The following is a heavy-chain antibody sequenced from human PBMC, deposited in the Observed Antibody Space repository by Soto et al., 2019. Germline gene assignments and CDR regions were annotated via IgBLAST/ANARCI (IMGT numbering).Heavy chain of an antibody. CDR1: GGSISSGDYY. V-gene: IGHV4-30-4*01. J-gene: IGHJ4*02. D-gene: IGHD2-15*01. Sequence: QVQLQESGPGLVKPSQTLSLTCTVSGGSISSGDYYWSWIRQPPGKGLEWIGYIYYSGSTYYNPSLKSRVTIAVATSKHQFSLKLSSVPAADPAVYYCAREALGTDCSGGSCYLDYFDYWGQGTLVTVSS. CDR3: AREALGTDCSGGSCYLDYFDY. CDR2: IYYSGST.